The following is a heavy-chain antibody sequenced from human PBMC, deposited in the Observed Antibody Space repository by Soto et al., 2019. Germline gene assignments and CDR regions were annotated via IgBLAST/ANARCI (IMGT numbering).Heavy chain of an antibody. J-gene: IGHJ4*02. CDR3: ARDGLLFSGPYRPSRFDY. Sequence: GGSLRLSCAASGFKFSNYWMSWVRQAPGKGLEWVGNIKHDTSEAHYADSVKGRFTITRDNIRNFLFLQMNGLRADDTASYYCARDGLLFSGPYRPSRFDYWGLGTLVTVSS. CDR2: IKHDTSEA. D-gene: IGHD3-16*02. V-gene: IGHV3-7*03. CDR1: GFKFSNYW.